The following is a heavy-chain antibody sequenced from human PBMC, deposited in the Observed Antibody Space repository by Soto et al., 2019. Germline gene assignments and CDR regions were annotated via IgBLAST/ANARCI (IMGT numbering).Heavy chain of an antibody. CDR1: GGSISSYY. D-gene: IGHD2-21*02. J-gene: IGHJ4*02. CDR3: ARLGGFTVVTKYYFDY. CDR2: IYYSGST. Sequence: PSETLSLTCTVSGGSISSYYWSWIRQPPGKGLEWIGYIYYSGSTNYNPSLKSRVTISVDTSKNQFSLKLSSVTAADTAVYYCARLGGFTVVTKYYFDYWGQGTLVTVSS. V-gene: IGHV4-59*08.